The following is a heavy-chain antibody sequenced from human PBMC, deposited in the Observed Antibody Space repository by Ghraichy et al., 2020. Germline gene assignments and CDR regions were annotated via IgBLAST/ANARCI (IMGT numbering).Heavy chain of an antibody. CDR2: ISSSSTI. CDR3: ARMSARGMDV. CDR1: GFTFSSYS. J-gene: IGHJ6*02. Sequence: GSLRLSCAASGFTFSSYSMNWVRQAPGKGLEWVSYISSSSTIYYADSVKGRFTISRDNAKNSLYLQMNSLSDEDTAVYYCARMSARGMDVWGQGTTVTVSS. D-gene: IGHD6-13*01. V-gene: IGHV3-48*02.